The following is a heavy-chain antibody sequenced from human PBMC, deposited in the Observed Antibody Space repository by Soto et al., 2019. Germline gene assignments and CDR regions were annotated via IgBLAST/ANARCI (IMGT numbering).Heavy chain of an antibody. J-gene: IGHJ5*02. V-gene: IGHV4-34*01. D-gene: IGHD3-3*01. Sequence: PSETLSLTCAVYGGSFSGYYWSWIRQPPGKGLEWIGEINHSGSTNYNPSLKSRVTISVDTSKNQFSLKLSSVTAADTAVYYCARSGTRITIFGVVTVNWIDPSGQGTLVTVST. CDR1: GGSFSGYY. CDR2: INHSGST. CDR3: ARSGTRITIFGVVTVNWIDP.